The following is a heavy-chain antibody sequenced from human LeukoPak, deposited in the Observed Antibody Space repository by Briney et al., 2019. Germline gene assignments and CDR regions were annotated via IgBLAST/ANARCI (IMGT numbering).Heavy chain of an antibody. CDR1: GFTFSDYY. CDR3: ARGRHSYDSRGEWDL. Sequence: PGGSLRLSCAASGFTFSDYYMSWIRQAPGKGLEWVSYISDSGTPIYYADSVKGRFTIPRDSVKNSLYLQMNGLRAEDTAVYYSARGRHSYDSRGEWDLWGQGTLVTVSS. J-gene: IGHJ4*02. V-gene: IGHV3-11*01. CDR2: ISDSGTPI. D-gene: IGHD3-22*01.